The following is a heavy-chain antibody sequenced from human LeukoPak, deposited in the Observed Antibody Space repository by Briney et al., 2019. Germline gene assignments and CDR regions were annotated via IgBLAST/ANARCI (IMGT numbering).Heavy chain of an antibody. Sequence: ASVKVSCKASGYTFTGYYMHWVRQAPGQGLEWMGWINPNSGGTNYAQKFQGRVTMTKDTSISTAYMELSRLRSDDTAVYYCASLKDLSELDPGAFDIWGQGTMVTVSS. D-gene: IGHD1-1*01. CDR3: ASLKDLSELDPGAFDI. CDR2: INPNSGGT. J-gene: IGHJ3*02. CDR1: GYTFTGYY. V-gene: IGHV1-2*02.